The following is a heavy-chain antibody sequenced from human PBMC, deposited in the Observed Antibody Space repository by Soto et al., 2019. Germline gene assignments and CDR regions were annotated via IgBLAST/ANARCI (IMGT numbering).Heavy chain of an antibody. V-gene: IGHV3-23*01. J-gene: IGHJ4*02. D-gene: IGHD2-2*01. CDR3: AKAGDIVVVPAAWFDY. CDR2: ISGSGGST. Sequence: GGSLRLSCAASGFTFSSYAMSWVRQAPGKGLEWVSAISGSGGSTYYADSVKGRFTISRDNSKNTLYLQMNSLRAEDTAVYYCAKAGDIVVVPAAWFDYWGQGTLVTVSS. CDR1: GFTFSSYA.